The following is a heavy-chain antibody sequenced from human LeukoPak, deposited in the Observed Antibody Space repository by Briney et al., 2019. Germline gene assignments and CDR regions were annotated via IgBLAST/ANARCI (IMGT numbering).Heavy chain of an antibody. V-gene: IGHV3-21*01. CDR1: GFTFSSYS. Sequence: GESLRLSCAASGFTFSSYSMNWVRQAPGKGLEWVSSITTSSSYIYYADSVKGRFTISRDNAKNSLYLQMNSLRAEDTAVYYCARDGGDSGFDPWGQGTLVTVSS. D-gene: IGHD2-21*02. J-gene: IGHJ5*02. CDR3: ARDGGDSGFDP. CDR2: ITTSSSYI.